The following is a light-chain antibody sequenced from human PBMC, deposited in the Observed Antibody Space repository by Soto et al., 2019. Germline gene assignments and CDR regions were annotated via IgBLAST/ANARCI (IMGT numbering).Light chain of an antibody. Sequence: QSALTQPPSASGSPGQSVTISCTGTSSDVGGYKYVSWYQQHPGKAPKLMIYEVSERPSGVPDRFSGSKFGNTASLTVSGLQAEDEANYYCSSYADSNNLLFGGGTKVTVL. CDR2: EVS. J-gene: IGLJ2*01. CDR3: SSYADSNNLL. CDR1: SSDVGGYKY. V-gene: IGLV2-8*01.